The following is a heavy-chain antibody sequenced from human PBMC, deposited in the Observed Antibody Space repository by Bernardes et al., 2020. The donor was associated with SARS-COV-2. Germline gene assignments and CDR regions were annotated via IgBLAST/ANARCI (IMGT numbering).Heavy chain of an antibody. Sequence: GSLRLSCVGSGFTFSSYWMHWVRQAPGKGLVWVSRLNGDGSSTNYADSVKGRFTISRDNAKNTLFLQMNSLTAEDTAVYYCARGSGDYYFDYWGQGTPVTVS. V-gene: IGHV3-74*01. CDR1: GFTFSSYW. CDR3: ARGSGDYYFDY. J-gene: IGHJ4*02. CDR2: LNGDGSST. D-gene: IGHD2-21*02.